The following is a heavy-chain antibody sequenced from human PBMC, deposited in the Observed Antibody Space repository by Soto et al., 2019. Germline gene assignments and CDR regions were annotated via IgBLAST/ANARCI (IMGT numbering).Heavy chain of an antibody. CDR2: ISGSGGST. D-gene: IGHD6-19*01. CDR3: ARRSSGWYCDY. J-gene: IGHJ4*02. V-gene: IGHV3-23*01. Sequence: EVQLLESGGGLVQPGGSLRLSCAASGFTFSSYAMNWVRQAPGKGLEWVSVISGSGGSTYYADSVKGRFTISRDNSKNTRYLQMNSLRAEATAVYYCARRSSGWYCDYWGQGTLVTVSS. CDR1: GFTFSSYA.